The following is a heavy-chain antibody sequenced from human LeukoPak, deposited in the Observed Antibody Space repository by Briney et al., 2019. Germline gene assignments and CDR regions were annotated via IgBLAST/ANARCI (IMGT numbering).Heavy chain of an antibody. CDR2: INPDGTTK. V-gene: IGHV3-7*01. CDR3: ARGDSSSGWWFDP. CDR1: GFTFSSNW. Sequence: GGSLRLSCAASGFTFSSNWMSWVRQAAGKGQEWVANINPDGTTKLYVGSGTGRFTISRDNARNSLYLEMNSLRDEDTAVYYCARGDSSSGWWFDPWGQGTRVIVSS. D-gene: IGHD6-13*01. J-gene: IGHJ5*02.